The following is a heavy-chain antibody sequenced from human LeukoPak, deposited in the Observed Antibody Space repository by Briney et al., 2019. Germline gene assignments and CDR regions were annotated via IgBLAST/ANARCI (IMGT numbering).Heavy chain of an antibody. CDR3: ARGRASYYYGGRPFDY. V-gene: IGHV1-2*02. CDR2: MNPNSGDT. CDR1: GYTFTGYY. Sequence: ASVKVSCKASGYTFTGYYMHWVRQAPGQGLEWMGWMNPNSGDTKYAQRFQGRVTMTRDTSISSAYMELSSLRSDETAVYYCARGRASYYYGGRPFDYWGQGSLVTVSS. J-gene: IGHJ4*02. D-gene: IGHD3-10*01.